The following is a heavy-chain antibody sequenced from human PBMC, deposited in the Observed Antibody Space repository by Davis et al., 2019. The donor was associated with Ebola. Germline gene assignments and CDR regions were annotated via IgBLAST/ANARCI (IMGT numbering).Heavy chain of an antibody. Sequence: GESLKISCAASGFTFSSYSMNWVRQAPGKGLEWVSAISGSGGSTYYADSVKGRFTISRDNSKNTLYLQMNSLRAEDTAVYYCAKDLRYYGSGSYSTFGGMDVWGKGTTVTVSS. CDR2: ISGSGGST. D-gene: IGHD3-10*01. CDR3: AKDLRYYGSGSYSTFGGMDV. V-gene: IGHV3-23*01. J-gene: IGHJ6*03. CDR1: GFTFSSYS.